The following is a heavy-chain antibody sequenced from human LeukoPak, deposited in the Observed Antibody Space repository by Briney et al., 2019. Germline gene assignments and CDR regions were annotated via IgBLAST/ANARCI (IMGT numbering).Heavy chain of an antibody. CDR3: ARILDSAWGELGY. CDR1: GFTFTTYW. Sequence: PGGSLRLSCAASGFTFTTYWMGWVRQAPGKGLEWVANIKQDGSEQYYVDSVKGRFTISRDNAKNSLSLQMNSLRAEDTAVYYCARILDSAWGELGYWGQGTLVTVSS. D-gene: IGHD6-19*01. J-gene: IGHJ4*02. CDR2: IKQDGSEQ. V-gene: IGHV3-7*01.